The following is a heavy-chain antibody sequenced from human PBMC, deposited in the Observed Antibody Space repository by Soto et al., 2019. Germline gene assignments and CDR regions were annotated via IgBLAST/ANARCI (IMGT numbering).Heavy chain of an antibody. D-gene: IGHD2-8*01. CDR3: AHMETEDIVLMVYAKGGFFDY. CDR1: GFSLSTSGVG. J-gene: IGHJ4*02. Sequence: QITLKESGPTLVKPTQTLTLTCTFSGFSLSTSGVGVGWIRQPPGKALEWLALIYWDDDKRYSPSLKSRLTITKDTSKNQVVLTMTNMDPVDTATYYCAHMETEDIVLMVYAKGGFFDYWGQGTLVTVSS. CDR2: IYWDDDK. V-gene: IGHV2-5*02.